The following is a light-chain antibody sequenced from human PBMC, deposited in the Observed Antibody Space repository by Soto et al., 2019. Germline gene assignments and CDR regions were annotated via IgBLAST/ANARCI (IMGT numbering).Light chain of an antibody. CDR2: RND. V-gene: IGLV1-47*01. J-gene: IGLJ3*02. CDR1: SSNIGINY. CDR3: AAWDDSLSAWV. Sequence: QSVLTQPPSASGTPGQRVTISCSGSSSNIGINYVYWYQQLPGTAPKLLIYRNDQRPSGVPDRFSASKSGTSASLAISGLRSEDEADYYCAAWDDSLSAWVFGGGTKLTVL.